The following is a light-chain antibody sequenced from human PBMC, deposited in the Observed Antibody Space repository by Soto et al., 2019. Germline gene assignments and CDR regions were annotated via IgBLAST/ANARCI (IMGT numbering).Light chain of an antibody. J-gene: IGKJ1*01. CDR3: QQYDGSPRT. CDR2: GAS. CDR1: QSISTY. Sequence: IVLTQSPGTLSLSPGERATLSCRAGQSISTYSAWYQQKPGQAPRLLIYGASSRATGIPDRFTGSGSGTDFTLTISRLEPEDFAVYYCQQYDGSPRTFGQGTRVDIK. V-gene: IGKV3-20*01.